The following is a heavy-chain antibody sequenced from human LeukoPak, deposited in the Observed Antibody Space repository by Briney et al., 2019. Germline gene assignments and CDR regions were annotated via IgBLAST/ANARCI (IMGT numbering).Heavy chain of an antibody. CDR1: WITLSQHG. D-gene: IGHD6-19*01. J-gene: IGHJ4*02. CDR3: AKDWHSSGWRYFDY. Sequence: GSLRLFCGASWITLSQHGIKWVPQAPGEGLGWVSAISGSGGSTYYADSVKGRFTISRDNSKNTLYLQMNSLRAEDTAVYYCAKDWHSSGWRYFDYWGQGTLVTVSS. CDR2: ISGSGGST. V-gene: IGHV3-23*01.